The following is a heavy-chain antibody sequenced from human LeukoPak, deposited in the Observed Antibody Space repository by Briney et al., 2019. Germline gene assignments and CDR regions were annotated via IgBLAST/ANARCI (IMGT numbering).Heavy chain of an antibody. Sequence: SETLSVTCAVYGGSFSGYFYNWIRQTPGQGLEWIGEINHSGDTNYNPSLKSRVTTSVDSSKNQLSLSLSSLTAADTAVYYCARHLRLLESPFPPRAFDIWGQGTTVTVSS. CDR2: INHSGDT. CDR1: GGSFSGYF. CDR3: ARHLRLLESPFPPRAFDI. D-gene: IGHD3-3*01. J-gene: IGHJ3*02. V-gene: IGHV4-34*01.